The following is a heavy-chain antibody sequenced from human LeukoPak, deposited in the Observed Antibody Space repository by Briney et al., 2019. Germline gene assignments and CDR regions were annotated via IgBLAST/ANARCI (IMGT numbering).Heavy chain of an antibody. V-gene: IGHV1-8*01. D-gene: IGHD4-23*01. Sequence: GASVKVSCKASGYTFTSYDTNWVRQATGQGLEWMGWMNPNSGNTGYAQKFQGRVTMTRNTSISTAYMELSSLRSEDTAVYYCARDPAYYGGNSLDTFDYWGQGTLVTVSS. CDR2: MNPNSGNT. CDR3: ARDPAYYGGNSLDTFDY. CDR1: GYTFTSYD. J-gene: IGHJ4*02.